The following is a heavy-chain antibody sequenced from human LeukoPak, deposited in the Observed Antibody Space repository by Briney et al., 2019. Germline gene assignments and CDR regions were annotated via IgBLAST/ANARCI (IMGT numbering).Heavy chain of an antibody. CDR1: GFTFSSYE. Sequence: GGSLRLSCAASGFTFSSYEMNWVRQAPGKGLEWVSYISSSGSTIYYADSVKGRFTISRDNAKNSLYLQMNSLRAEDTAVYYCASTYSGYDLTEYWGQGTLVTVSP. J-gene: IGHJ4*02. CDR2: ISSSGSTI. D-gene: IGHD5-12*01. CDR3: ASTYSGYDLTEY. V-gene: IGHV3-48*03.